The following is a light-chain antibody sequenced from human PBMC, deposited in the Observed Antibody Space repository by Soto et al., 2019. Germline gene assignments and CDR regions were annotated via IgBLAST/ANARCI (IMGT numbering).Light chain of an antibody. CDR1: SSDVGGYNY. Sequence: QLVLTQPASVSGSPGQSITISCTGTSSDVGGYNYVSWYQQHPGKAPKLMIYDVSNRPSGVSNRFSGSKSGNTASLTISGLQAEDEADYYCSSYTSSSTLESVFGTGTKLTVL. V-gene: IGLV2-14*01. J-gene: IGLJ1*01. CDR2: DVS. CDR3: SSYTSSSTLESV.